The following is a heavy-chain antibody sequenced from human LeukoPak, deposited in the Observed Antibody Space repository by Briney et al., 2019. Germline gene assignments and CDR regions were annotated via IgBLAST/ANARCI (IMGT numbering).Heavy chain of an antibody. CDR3: ARAFRLSGSYSISWFDP. CDR2: MNPNSGNT. D-gene: IGHD1-26*01. J-gene: IGHJ5*02. CDR1: GYTFTSYD. Sequence: ASVKVSCKASGYTFTSYDINWVRQATGQGLEWMGWMNPNSGNTDYAQKFQGRVTITRNTSISTAYMELSSLRSEDTAVYYCARAFRLSGSYSISWFDPWGQGTLVTVSS. V-gene: IGHV1-8*03.